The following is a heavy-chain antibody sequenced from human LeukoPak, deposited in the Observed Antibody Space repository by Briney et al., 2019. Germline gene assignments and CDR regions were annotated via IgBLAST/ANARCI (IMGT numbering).Heavy chain of an antibody. D-gene: IGHD3-9*01. J-gene: IGHJ6*04. CDR2: ISSSSSDI. Sequence: GGSLRLSCAASGFTFSSYSMNWVRQAPGKGLEWVSSISSSSSDIYYADSVKGRFTISRDNAKNSLYLQMNSLRAEDTAVYYCARDRLRYFDWLYSSGYYGMDVWGKGTTVTVSS. V-gene: IGHV3-21*01. CDR1: GFTFSSYS. CDR3: ARDRLRYFDWLYSSGYYGMDV.